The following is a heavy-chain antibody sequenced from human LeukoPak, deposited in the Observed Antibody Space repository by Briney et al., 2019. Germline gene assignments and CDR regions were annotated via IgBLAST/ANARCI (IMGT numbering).Heavy chain of an antibody. CDR3: ARDADFWSGYYRTDAFDI. CDR2: INHSGST. V-gene: IGHV4-34*01. D-gene: IGHD3-3*01. CDR1: GGSFSGYY. J-gene: IGHJ3*02. Sequence: RSETLSLTCAVYGGSFSGYYWSWIRQPPGKGLEWIGEINHSGSTNYNPSLKSRVTISVDTSKNQFSLKLSSVTAADTAVYYCARDADFWSGYYRTDAFDIWGQGTMVTVSS.